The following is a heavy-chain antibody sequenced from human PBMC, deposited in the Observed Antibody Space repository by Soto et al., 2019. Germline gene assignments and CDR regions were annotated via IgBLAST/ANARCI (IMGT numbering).Heavy chain of an antibody. CDR1: GFTFSSYA. CDR3: ASAAREYYYYGMDV. CDR2: ISGSGGST. J-gene: IGHJ6*02. Sequence: GGSLRPSCAASGFTFSSYAMSWVRQAPGKGLEWVSAISGSGGSTYYADSVKGRFTISRDNSKNTLYLQMNSLRAEDTAVYYCASAAREYYYYGMDVWGQGTTVTVSS. V-gene: IGHV3-23*01.